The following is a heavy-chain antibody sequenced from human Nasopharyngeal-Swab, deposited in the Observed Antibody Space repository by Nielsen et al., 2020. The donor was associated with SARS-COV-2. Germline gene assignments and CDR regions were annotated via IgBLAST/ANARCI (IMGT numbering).Heavy chain of an antibody. D-gene: IGHD3-9*01. CDR3: ARGFLQTGFDY. V-gene: IGHV6-1*01. J-gene: IGHJ4*02. CDR2: TYYGSKWYN. Sequence: SQTLSLTCAISGDSVSSNNVGWNWIRHSPSRGLEWLGRTYYGSKWYNHYAPSVKSRVTIKPDTSKNQFSLQMDSVTPEDSAVYYCARGFLQTGFDYWGQGTLVTVSS. CDR1: GDSVSSNNVG.